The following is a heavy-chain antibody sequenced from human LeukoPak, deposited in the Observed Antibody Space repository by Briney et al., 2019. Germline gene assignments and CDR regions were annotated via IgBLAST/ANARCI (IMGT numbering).Heavy chain of an antibody. CDR3: ARVLVRGVTDY. J-gene: IGHJ4*02. CDR2: IYSGGST. D-gene: IGHD3-10*01. Sequence: GGSLRLPCAASGFTVSSNYMSWVRQAPGKGLEWVSVIYSGGSTYYANSVKGRFTISRDNSKNTQYLQMNSLRAEDTAVYYCARVLVRGVTDYWGQGTLVTVSS. V-gene: IGHV3-66*01. CDR1: GFTVSSNY.